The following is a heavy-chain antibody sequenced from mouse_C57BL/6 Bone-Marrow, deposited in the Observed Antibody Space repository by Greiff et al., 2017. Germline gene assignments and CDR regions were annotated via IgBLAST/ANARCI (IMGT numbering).Heavy chain of an antibody. J-gene: IGHJ3*01. CDR3: SGGWFAY. CDR1: GYTFNSYW. Sequence: QVQLQQPGAELVMPGASVKLSCKASGYTFNSYWMHWVKQRPGQGLEWIGEIYPSDSYTNYNQKFKGKSTLTVDKSSSTAYIQLSSLTSEDSAVYYRSGGWFAYWGQGTLVTVSA. CDR2: IYPSDSYT. V-gene: IGHV1-69*01.